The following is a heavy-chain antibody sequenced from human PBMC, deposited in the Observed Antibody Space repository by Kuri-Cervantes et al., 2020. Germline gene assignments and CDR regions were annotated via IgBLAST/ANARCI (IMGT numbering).Heavy chain of an antibody. D-gene: IGHD1-1*01. J-gene: IGHJ4*02. Sequence: GGSLRLSCAASGFTFSSYAMHWVRQAPGKGLEWVAVISYDGSNKYYADSVKGRFTISRDSSKNTLALQMNSLRAEDTAVFYCATMNGYFKYWGQGTPVTVSS. V-gene: IGHV3-30-3*01. CDR1: GFTFSSYA. CDR2: ISYDGSNK. CDR3: ATMNGYFKY.